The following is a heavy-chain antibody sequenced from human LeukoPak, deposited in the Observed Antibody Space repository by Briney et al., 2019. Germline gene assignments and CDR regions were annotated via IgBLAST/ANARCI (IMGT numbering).Heavy chain of an antibody. V-gene: IGHV1-46*01. D-gene: IGHD3-22*01. J-gene: IGHJ5*02. CDR1: GYTFARYY. Sequence: ASLKVSCKASGYTFARYYIHSVRQAPGQGLEWMGIINPSGGRKRYAQKFQGRVTMTRDTSTSTVQMELSSLTYDDTAVYYCARGGYYDSSGSFDPWGQGTLVTVSS. CDR3: ARGGYYDSSGSFDP. CDR2: INPSGGRK.